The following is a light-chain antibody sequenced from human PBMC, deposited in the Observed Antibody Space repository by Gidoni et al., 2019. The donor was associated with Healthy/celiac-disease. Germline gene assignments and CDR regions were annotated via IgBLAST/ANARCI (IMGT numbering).Light chain of an antibody. CDR3: QAWDSSTVV. CDR1: NLGDKY. CDR2: QDS. J-gene: IGLJ2*01. Sequence: SFELTQPPSVSVSPGQAASITCSGDNLGDKYACWYQQKPGQSHVLVIYQDSQRPSGTPERFSGSNSGNTSTLTISGTQAMDEADYYCQAWDSSTVVFGGGTKLTVL. V-gene: IGLV3-1*01.